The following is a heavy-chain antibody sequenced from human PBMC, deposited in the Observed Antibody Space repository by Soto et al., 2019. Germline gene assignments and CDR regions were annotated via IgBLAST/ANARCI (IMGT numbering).Heavy chain of an antibody. CDR1: GFSLSTSGMC. V-gene: IGHV2-70*01. CDR3: ARISYDQGSSFFDY. J-gene: IGHJ4*02. Sequence: GPTLVNPTQTLTLTCTFSGFSLSTSGMCVSWIRQPPGKALEWLALIDWDDDKYYSTSLKTRLTISKDTSKNQVVLTMTNMDPVDTATYYCARISYDQGSSFFDYWGQGTLVTVSS. D-gene: IGHD6-6*01. CDR2: IDWDDDK.